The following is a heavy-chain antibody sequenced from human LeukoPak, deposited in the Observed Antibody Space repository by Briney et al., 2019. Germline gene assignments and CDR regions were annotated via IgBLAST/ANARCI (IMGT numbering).Heavy chain of an antibody. J-gene: IGHJ6*02. CDR3: ARGRGLRSPGNYYHYGMDV. CDR2: IYTSGST. CDR1: GGSISSYY. Sequence: SETLSLTCTVSGGSISSYYWSWIRQPAGKGLEWIGRIYTSGSTNYNPSLKSRVTMSVDTSKNQFSLKLSSVTAADTAVYYCARGRGLRSPGNYYHYGMDVWGQGTTVTVSS. V-gene: IGHV4-4*07. D-gene: IGHD4-17*01.